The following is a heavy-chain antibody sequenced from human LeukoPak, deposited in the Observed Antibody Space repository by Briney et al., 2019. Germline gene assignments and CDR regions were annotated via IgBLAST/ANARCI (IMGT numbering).Heavy chain of an antibody. V-gene: IGHV1-69*05. CDR3: ASSGRGEGYSSLGWFDP. D-gene: IGHD6-13*01. CDR2: IIPIFGTA. Sequence: SVKVSCKASGGTFSSYAISWVRQAPGQGLEWMGGIIPIFGTANYAQKFQGRVTITTDESTSTAYMELSSLRSEDTAVYYCASSGRGEGYSSLGWFDPWGQGALVTVSS. J-gene: IGHJ5*02. CDR1: GGTFSSYA.